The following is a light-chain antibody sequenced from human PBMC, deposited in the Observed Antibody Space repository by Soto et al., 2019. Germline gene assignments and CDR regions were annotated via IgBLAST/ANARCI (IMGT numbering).Light chain of an antibody. CDR1: SSDVGGYNY. J-gene: IGLJ1*01. V-gene: IGLV2-14*03. Sequence: QSALTQPASVSGSPGQSITISCTGTSSDVGGYNYVSWYHHHPHSDPGKAPKLLIYDVSNRPSGVSERFSGSKSGNTASLTISGLQAEDEADYYCSSYTIRSTRYVVGSGSKLTVL. CDR2: DVS. CDR3: SSYTIRSTRYV.